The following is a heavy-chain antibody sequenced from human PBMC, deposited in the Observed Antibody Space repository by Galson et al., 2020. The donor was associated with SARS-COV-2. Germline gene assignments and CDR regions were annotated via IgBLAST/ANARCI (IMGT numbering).Heavy chain of an antibody. CDR3: ARGPRFGELLSPFDS. V-gene: IGHV3-30-3*01. Sequence: TGGSLRLSCAASGFTFSSYAMHWVRQAPGKGLEWVAVISNDGSNRYYADSVKGRFTISRDNSKNTLLLQMNSLRVEDTAVYYCARGPRFGELLSPFDSWGQGTLVTVSS. CDR1: GFTFSSYA. D-gene: IGHD3-10*01. CDR2: ISNDGSNR. J-gene: IGHJ4*02.